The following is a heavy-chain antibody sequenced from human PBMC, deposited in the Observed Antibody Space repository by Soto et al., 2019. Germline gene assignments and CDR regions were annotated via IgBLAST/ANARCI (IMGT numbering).Heavy chain of an antibody. V-gene: IGHV3-30*18. Sequence: LRLSCAASGFTFSSYGMHWVRQAPGKGLEWVAVISYDGSNKYYADSVEGRFTISRDNSKNTLYLQMNSLRAEDTAVYYCAKPKHIVGAFFDYWGQGTLVTVSS. J-gene: IGHJ4*02. CDR1: GFTFSSYG. CDR3: AKPKHIVGAFFDY. CDR2: ISYDGSNK. D-gene: IGHD1-26*01.